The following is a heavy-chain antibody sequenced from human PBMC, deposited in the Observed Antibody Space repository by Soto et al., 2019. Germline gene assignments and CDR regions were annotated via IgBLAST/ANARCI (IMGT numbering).Heavy chain of an antibody. Sequence: QVQLVQSGAEVKKPGASVKVSCKASGYTFTSYGISWVRQAPGQGLEWMGWISAYNGNTNYAQKLQGRVTMTTDTYTSTAYMELRSLSSDDTAVYYCVREGNSDFWSGYSATYYMDVWGKGTTVTVSS. J-gene: IGHJ6*03. CDR2: ISAYNGNT. CDR3: VREGNSDFWSGYSATYYMDV. V-gene: IGHV1-18*01. CDR1: GYTFTSYG. D-gene: IGHD3-3*01.